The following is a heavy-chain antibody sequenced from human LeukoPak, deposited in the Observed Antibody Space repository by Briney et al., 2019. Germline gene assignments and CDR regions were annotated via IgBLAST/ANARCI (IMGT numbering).Heavy chain of an antibody. CDR3: ARLYCSSTSCYPLGAFDI. CDR2: IIPIFGTA. Sequence: SVKVSCKACGGTFSSYAISWVRQAPGQGLEWMGGIIPIFGTANYAQKFQGRVTITTDESTSTAYMELSSLRSEDTAVYYCARLYCSSTSCYPLGAFDIWGQGTMVTVSS. CDR1: GGTFSSYA. D-gene: IGHD2-2*01. J-gene: IGHJ3*02. V-gene: IGHV1-69*05.